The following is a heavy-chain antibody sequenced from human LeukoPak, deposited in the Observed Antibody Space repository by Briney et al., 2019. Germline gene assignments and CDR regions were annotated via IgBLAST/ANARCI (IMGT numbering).Heavy chain of an antibody. J-gene: IGHJ4*02. CDR3: ARGEFSGSFSFDY. CDR2: INPNSGGT. V-gene: IGHV1-2*02. Sequence: ASVKVSCKASGYTFTGYYMHWVRQAPGQGLEWMGWINPNSGGTNYAQKFQGRVTMTRDTSISTAYMELRSLRSDDTAVYYCARGEFSGSFSFDYWGQGTLVTVSS. CDR1: GYTFTGYY. D-gene: IGHD1-26*01.